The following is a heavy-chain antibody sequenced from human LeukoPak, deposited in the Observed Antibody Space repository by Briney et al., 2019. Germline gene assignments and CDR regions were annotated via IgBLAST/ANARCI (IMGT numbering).Heavy chain of an antibody. CDR3: ARQDYYGSGSYYLDY. CDR1: GFTFSSYA. V-gene: IGHV3-23*01. CDR2: ISGSGGST. Sequence: GGSLRLSCAASGFTFSSYAMSWVRQAPGKGLEWVSAISGSGGSTYYADSVKGRFTISRDNSKNSLYLQMNSLRAEDTAVYYCARQDYYGSGSYYLDYWGQGTLVTVSS. D-gene: IGHD3-10*01. J-gene: IGHJ4*02.